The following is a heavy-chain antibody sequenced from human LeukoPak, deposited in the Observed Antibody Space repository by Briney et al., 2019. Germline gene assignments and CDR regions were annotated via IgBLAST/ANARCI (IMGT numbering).Heavy chain of an antibody. V-gene: IGHV1-2*02. CDR2: INPNSGGT. CDR3: ARGLYMGQYFDY. CDR1: GYTFTDYY. Sequence: ASVKVSCKASGYTFTDYYMHWVRQAPGQGLEWMGWINPNSGGTNYAQKFQGRVTMTRDTSIRTAYMELSRLRSDDTAVYYCARGLYMGQYFDYWGQGTLVTVSS. J-gene: IGHJ4*02. D-gene: IGHD3-10*01.